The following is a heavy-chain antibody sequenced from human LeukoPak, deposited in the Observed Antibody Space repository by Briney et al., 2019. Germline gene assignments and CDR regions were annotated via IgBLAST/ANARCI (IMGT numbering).Heavy chain of an antibody. CDR2: ISKSGTEI. CDR3: ARRFDS. CDR1: VFSFSDYE. V-gene: IGHV3-48*03. Sequence: GGSLRLSCAVSVFSFSDYEMNWVRQAPGKGLECVSYISKSGTEIYYADSVKGRFTISRDSAKSSLYLQMNSLREDDTAIYYCARRFDSWGQGNLVTVSS. J-gene: IGHJ4*02.